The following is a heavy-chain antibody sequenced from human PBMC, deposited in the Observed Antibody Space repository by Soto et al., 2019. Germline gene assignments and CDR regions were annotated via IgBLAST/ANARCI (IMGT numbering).Heavy chain of an antibody. CDR1: GGSISSSSYY. D-gene: IGHD6-13*01. J-gene: IGHJ6*03. CDR3: ASSGYSSSWPYYYMDV. CDR2: IYYSGST. V-gene: IGHV4-39*01. Sequence: SETLSLTCTVSGGSISSSSYYWGWIRQPPGKGLEWIGSIYYSGSTYYNPSLKSRVTISVDTSKNQFSLKLSSVTAADTAVYYCASSGYSSSWPYYYMDVWGKGTTVTVSS.